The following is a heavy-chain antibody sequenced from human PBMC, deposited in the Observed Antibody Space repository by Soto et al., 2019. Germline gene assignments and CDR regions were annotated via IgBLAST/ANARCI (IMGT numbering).Heavy chain of an antibody. CDR3: VRSAMVRGVCSFDY. CDR1: GFTFSDHY. Sequence: EVQLVESGGGLVQPGGSLRLSCAVSGFTFSDHYMDWVRQAPGKGLEWVGRTRNKANSYTTEYAASVKGRFTISRDDSKNSLYLQMNSLKTEDTAVYYCVRSAMVRGVCSFDYWGQGTLVTVSS. J-gene: IGHJ4*02. D-gene: IGHD3-10*01. V-gene: IGHV3-72*01. CDR2: TRNKANSYTT.